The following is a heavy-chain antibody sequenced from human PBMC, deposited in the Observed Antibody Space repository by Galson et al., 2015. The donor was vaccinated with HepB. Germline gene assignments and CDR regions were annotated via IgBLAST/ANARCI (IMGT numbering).Heavy chain of an antibody. CDR3: ARGRRFLDSPFDP. D-gene: IGHD3-3*01. Sequence: SVKVSCKASGYTFTSYAMHWVRQAPGQRLEWMGWINAGNGNTKYSQKFQGRVTITRDTSASTAYMELSSLRSEDTAVYYCARGRRFLDSPFDPWGRGTLVTVSS. J-gene: IGHJ5*02. CDR2: INAGNGNT. CDR1: GYTFTSYA. V-gene: IGHV1-3*01.